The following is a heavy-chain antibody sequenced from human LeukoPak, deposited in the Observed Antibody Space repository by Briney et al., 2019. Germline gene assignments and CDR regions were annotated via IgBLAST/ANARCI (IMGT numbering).Heavy chain of an antibody. CDR3: AKESGKFDY. Sequence: GGSLRLSCVASGLNFDDSATHWVRQAPGKGLEWVSLISADGGSTFSADSVKGRFSISRDNSKNSLYLQMNSLRSEDTAMYYCAKESGKFDYWGQGTLVAVSS. CDR2: ISADGGST. CDR1: GLNFDDSA. V-gene: IGHV3-43*02. J-gene: IGHJ4*02.